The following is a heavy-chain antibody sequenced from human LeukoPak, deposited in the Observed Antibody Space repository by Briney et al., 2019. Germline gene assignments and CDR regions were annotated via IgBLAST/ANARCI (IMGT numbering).Heavy chain of an antibody. CDR2: IYHSGST. V-gene: IGHV4-38-2*02. D-gene: IGHD3-9*01. CDR1: GYSISSGYY. J-gene: IGHJ3*02. CDR3: ARPKSRLLRYFDWSPGDRAFDI. Sequence: SETLSLTCTVSGYSISSGYYWGWIRQPPGKGLEWIGSIYHSGSTYYNPSLKSRVTISVDTSKNQFSLKLSSVTAADTAVYYCARPKSRLLRYFDWSPGDRAFDIWGQGTMVTVSS.